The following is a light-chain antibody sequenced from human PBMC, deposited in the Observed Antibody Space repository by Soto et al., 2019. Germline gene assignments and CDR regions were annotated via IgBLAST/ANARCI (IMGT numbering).Light chain of an antibody. V-gene: IGLV2-14*01. CDR3: SSYTTSTTQV. Sequence: QSVLTQPASVSGSPGQSMTISCTGTSSDVGSYNYVSWYQQHPGKAPKLMIYEVRNRPSGVSDRFSGSKSGKTASLTIFGLQAEDEADYYCSSYTTSTTQVFGGGTKVTVL. CDR2: EVR. CDR1: SSDVGSYNY. J-gene: IGLJ2*01.